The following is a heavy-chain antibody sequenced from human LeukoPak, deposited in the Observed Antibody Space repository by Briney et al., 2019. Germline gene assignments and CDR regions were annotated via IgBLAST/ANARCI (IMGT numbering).Heavy chain of an antibody. CDR3: ARGRAKSSSSFRYYYMDV. D-gene: IGHD6-13*01. V-gene: IGHV4-34*01. J-gene: IGHJ6*03. Sequence: SETLSLTCAVYGGSFSGYYWSWIRQPPGKGLEWIGEINHSGSTNYNPSLKSRVTISVDTSKNQFSLKLSSVTAADTAVYYCARGRAKSSSSFRYYYMDVWGKGTTVTVSS. CDR1: GGSFSGYY. CDR2: INHSGST.